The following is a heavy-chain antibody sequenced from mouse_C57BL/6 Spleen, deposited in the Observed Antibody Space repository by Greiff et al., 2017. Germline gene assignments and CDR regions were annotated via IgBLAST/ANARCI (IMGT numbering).Heavy chain of an antibody. CDR1: GYSITSGYY. CDR2: ISYDGSN. CDR3: ARDRAFPFAY. V-gene: IGHV3-6*01. Sequence: EVQLQASGPGLVKPSQSLSLTCSVTGYSITSGYYWNWIRQFPGNKLEWMGYISYDGSNNYNPSLKNRISITRDTSKNQFFLKLNSVTTEDTATYYCARDRAFPFAYWGQGTLVTVSA. J-gene: IGHJ3*01.